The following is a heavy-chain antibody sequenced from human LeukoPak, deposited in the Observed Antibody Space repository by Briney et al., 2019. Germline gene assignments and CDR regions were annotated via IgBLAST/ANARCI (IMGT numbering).Heavy chain of an antibody. CDR3: ARDSGITTYAFDI. CDR2: IIPIFGTA. J-gene: IGHJ3*02. Sequence: ASVKVSCKASGGTFSSYAISWVRQAPGQGLEWMGGIIPIFGTANYAQKFQGRVTITADESTSTAYMELSSLRSEDTAVYYCARDSGITTYAFDIWGQGTMVTVSS. D-gene: IGHD3-10*01. V-gene: IGHV1-69*13. CDR1: GGTFSSYA.